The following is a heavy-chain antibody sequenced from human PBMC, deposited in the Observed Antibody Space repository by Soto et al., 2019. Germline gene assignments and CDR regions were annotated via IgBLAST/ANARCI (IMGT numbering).Heavy chain of an antibody. V-gene: IGHV1-69*13. CDR2: IIPIFGTA. CDR1: GGTFSSYA. J-gene: IGHJ5*02. D-gene: IGHD2-15*01. Sequence: GASVKVSCKASGGTFSSYAISWVRQAPGQGLEWMGGIIPIFGTASYAQKFQGRVTITADESTSTAYMELSSLRSEDTAVYYCARGEEHCSGGSCYSDVGYNWFDPWGQGTLVTVSS. CDR3: ARGEEHCSGGSCYSDVGYNWFDP.